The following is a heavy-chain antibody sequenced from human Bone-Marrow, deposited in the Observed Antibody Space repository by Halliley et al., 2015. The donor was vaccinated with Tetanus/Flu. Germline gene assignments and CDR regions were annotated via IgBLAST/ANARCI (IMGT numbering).Heavy chain of an antibody. CDR2: VYSAGDT. Sequence: PGRGLEGVSLVYSAGDTHYADSVKGRFSTPRDSSKNTFYLQMNSLRVDDTAVYYCARSPNSFWAGGQGTLVTVSS. V-gene: IGHV3-66*01. D-gene: IGHD5-18*01. CDR3: ARSPNSFWA. J-gene: IGHJ4*02.